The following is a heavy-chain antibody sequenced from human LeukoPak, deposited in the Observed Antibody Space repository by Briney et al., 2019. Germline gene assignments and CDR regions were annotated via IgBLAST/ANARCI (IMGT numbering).Heavy chain of an antibody. D-gene: IGHD1-1*01. CDR2: INHSGRT. V-gene: IGHV4-34*01. J-gene: IGHJ5*02. CDR3: AREGDTTVRWLDP. CDR1: GGSFRGYY. Sequence: SQTLSLTCAVYGGSFRGYYWNWIRQPAGKGLESIAEINHSGRTIYNPSLRSRVTISVDTSKNQFSLKLSSVTAADTAMYYCAREGDTTVRWLDPWGQGILVTVSS.